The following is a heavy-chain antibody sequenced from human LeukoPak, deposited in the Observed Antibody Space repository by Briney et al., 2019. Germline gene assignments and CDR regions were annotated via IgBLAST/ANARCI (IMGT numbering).Heavy chain of an antibody. D-gene: IGHD6-19*01. CDR1: GGSFSGYY. J-gene: IGHJ4*02. Sequence: PSETPSLTCAVYGGSFSGYYWSWIRQPPGKGLEWIGEINHSGSTNYNPSLKSRVTISVDTSKNQFSLKLSSVTAADTAVYYCARGRSSGWTNYFDYWGQGTLVTVSS. CDR2: INHSGST. CDR3: ARGRSSGWTNYFDY. V-gene: IGHV4-34*01.